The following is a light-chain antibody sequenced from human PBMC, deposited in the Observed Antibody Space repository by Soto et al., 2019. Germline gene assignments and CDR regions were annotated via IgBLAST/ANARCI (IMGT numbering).Light chain of an antibody. V-gene: IGLV1-51*01. Sequence: QSVLTQPPSVSAAPGQKVTISCSGSTSNIGNNYVSWYQQLPARAPKLLIYDNDKRPSGIPDRFSGSKSGTSATLGITGLQAGDEADYYCGTWDNSLSGLNWVFGGGTQLTVL. CDR3: GTWDNSLSGLNWV. CDR2: DND. J-gene: IGLJ3*02. CDR1: TSNIGNNY.